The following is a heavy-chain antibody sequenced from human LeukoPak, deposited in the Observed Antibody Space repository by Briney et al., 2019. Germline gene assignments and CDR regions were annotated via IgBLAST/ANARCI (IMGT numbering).Heavy chain of an antibody. CDR3: ARYVYGDYSRVDY. CDR1: GFTFSSYS. J-gene: IGHJ4*02. CDR2: ISSNSSYI. Sequence: GGSLTLSCAASGFTFSSYSMNCVRQAPGKGLEWVSSISSNSSYIYYADSVKGRFTISRDNAKNSLYLQMNSLRAEDTAVYYCARYVYGDYSRVDYWGQGTLVTVSS. D-gene: IGHD4-17*01. V-gene: IGHV3-21*01.